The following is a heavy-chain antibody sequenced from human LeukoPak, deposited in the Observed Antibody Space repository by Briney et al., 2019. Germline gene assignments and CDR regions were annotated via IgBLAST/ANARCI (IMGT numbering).Heavy chain of an antibody. J-gene: IGHJ4*02. CDR2: IFTTENT. D-gene: IGHD3-10*01. V-gene: IGHV4-4*07. Sequence: PSETLSLTCTVSGDSISDYYWSWIRQPAGRGLEWIGRIFTTENTDYNPSLTSRVTMSIDTSKNQFSLELRSVTAADTAVYYCTRDPAFYGSGEWGQGSLVTVSS. CDR3: TRDPAFYGSGE. CDR1: GDSISDYY.